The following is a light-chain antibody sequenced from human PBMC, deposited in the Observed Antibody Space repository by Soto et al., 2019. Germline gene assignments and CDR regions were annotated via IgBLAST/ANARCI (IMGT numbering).Light chain of an antibody. CDR3: LLFYGGPRV. J-gene: IGLJ2*01. CDR1: TGAVTSGHY. Sequence: QDVVTQEPSLTVSPGGTVTLTCGSSTGAVTSGHYPYWFQLKPGQAPMTLIYDTNNNHSRTSARFSGSLLGGKAALTLSGAQPEDEAEYFCLLFYGGPRVFVGGTKVTVL. CDR2: DTN. V-gene: IGLV7-46*01.